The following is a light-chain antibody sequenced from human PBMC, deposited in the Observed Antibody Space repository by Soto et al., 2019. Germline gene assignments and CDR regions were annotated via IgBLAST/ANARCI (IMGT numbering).Light chain of an antibody. CDR2: DAS. J-gene: IGKJ2*01. Sequence: DIPMTQSPSTLSASVGDRVTITCRASQSISSWLAWYQQKPGKAPKLLIYDASSLESGVPSRFSGSGSGTEVTITISSLQPDDFATDNGQQYNRYPYTVGQGTKLEIK. V-gene: IGKV1-5*01. CDR1: QSISSW. CDR3: QQYNRYPYT.